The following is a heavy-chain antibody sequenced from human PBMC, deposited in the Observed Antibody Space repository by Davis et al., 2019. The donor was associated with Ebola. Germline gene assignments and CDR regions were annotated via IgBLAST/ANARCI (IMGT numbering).Heavy chain of an antibody. CDR1: GLTFSSYE. D-gene: IGHD6-19*01. V-gene: IGHV3-7*01. J-gene: IGHJ3*02. CDR2: IKQEGSEK. Sequence: GESLKTSCAAPGLTFSSYEMTWVRQAPGKGLQWVANIKQEGSEKYYVDSVKGRVTISRDNAKNSLYLQMNSLGADDTGVYYSATGRSVYSSGGYGMIWGQGTMVTVSS. CDR3: ATGRSVYSSGGYGMI.